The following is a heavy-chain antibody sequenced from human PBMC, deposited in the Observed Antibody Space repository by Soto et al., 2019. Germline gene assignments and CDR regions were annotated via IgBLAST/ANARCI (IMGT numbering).Heavy chain of an antibody. CDR2: IKQDGSEK. D-gene: IGHD3-3*01. CDR1: GFTFSSYW. J-gene: IGHJ3*02. V-gene: IGHV3-7*01. CDR3: ASTTPETYYDFWSGYYDSFDI. Sequence: LRLSCAASGFTFSSYWMSWVRQAPGKGLEWVANIKQDGSEKYYVDSVKGRFTISRDNAKNSLYLQMNSLRAEDTAVYYCASTTPETYYDFWSGYYDSFDIWGQGTMVTVSS.